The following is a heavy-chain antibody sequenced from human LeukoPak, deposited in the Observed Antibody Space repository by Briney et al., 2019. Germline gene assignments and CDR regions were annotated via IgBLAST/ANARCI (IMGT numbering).Heavy chain of an antibody. CDR2: IYYSGST. D-gene: IGHD3-10*01. V-gene: IGHV4-59*08. CDR1: GFTFSSYW. CDR3: ARSPRGIGFGELDGARYYFDY. J-gene: IGHJ4*02. Sequence: PGGSLRLSCAASGFTFSSYWMSWIRQPPGKGLEWIGYIYYSGSTNYNPSLKSRVTISVDTSKNQFSLKLSSVTAADTAVYYCARSPRGIGFGELDGARYYFDYWGQGTLVTVSS.